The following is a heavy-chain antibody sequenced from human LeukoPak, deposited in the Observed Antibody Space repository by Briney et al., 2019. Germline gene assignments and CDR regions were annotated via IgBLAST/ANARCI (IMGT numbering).Heavy chain of an antibody. CDR1: GGSISSYY. D-gene: IGHD5-18*01. J-gene: IGHJ2*01. CDR2: IYYSGST. Sequence: SETLSLTCTVSGGSISSYYWSWIRQPPGKGLEWIGYIYYSGSTNYNPSLKSRVTISVDTSKNQFSLKLSSVTAADTAVYYCASKGVDTAYWYFDLWGRGTLVTVSS. CDR3: ASKGVDTAYWYFDL. V-gene: IGHV4-59*01.